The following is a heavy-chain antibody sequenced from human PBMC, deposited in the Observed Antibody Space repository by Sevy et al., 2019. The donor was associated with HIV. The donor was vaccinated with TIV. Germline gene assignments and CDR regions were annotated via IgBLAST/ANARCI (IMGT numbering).Heavy chain of an antibody. CDR3: AAEDSSERAFDI. Sequence: ASVKVSCKASGFTSTSSAVQWVRQARGQRLEWIGWIVVGSGNTNYAQKFQERVTITRDMSTSTAYMELSSLRSEDTAVYYCAAEDSSERAFDIWGQGTMVTVSS. CDR2: IVVGSGNT. CDR1: GFTSTSSA. J-gene: IGHJ3*02. V-gene: IGHV1-58*01. D-gene: IGHD3-22*01.